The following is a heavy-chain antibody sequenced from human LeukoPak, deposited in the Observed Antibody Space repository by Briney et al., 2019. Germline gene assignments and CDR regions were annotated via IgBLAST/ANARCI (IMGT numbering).Heavy chain of an antibody. CDR1: GFTFSSYA. CDR3: ARDIGRYRNLDY. D-gene: IGHD4-11*01. Sequence: GGSLRLSCAASGFTFSSYAMHWVRQAPGKGLEWVAVISYDGSNKYYADSVKGRFTISRDNAKNSLYLQMDSLRVEDTAVYYCARDIGRYRNLDYWGQGTLVTVSS. J-gene: IGHJ4*02. CDR2: ISYDGSNK. V-gene: IGHV3-30-3*01.